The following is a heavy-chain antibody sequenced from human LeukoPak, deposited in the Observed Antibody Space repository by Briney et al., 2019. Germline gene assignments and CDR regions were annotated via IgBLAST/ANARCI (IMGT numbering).Heavy chain of an antibody. CDR3: ARDGPWKSDY. D-gene: IGHD5-24*01. CDR2: ICSGGNI. Sequence: PSETLSLTCSVSGGFNTHYYWSWIRQPPGKGLEWIGSICSGGNICSNPSLESRVTISVDSSRSQFFLQLTSATAADTAVYFCARDGPWKSDYWGQGTLVTVSS. J-gene: IGHJ4*02. V-gene: IGHV4-59*05. CDR1: GGFNTHYY.